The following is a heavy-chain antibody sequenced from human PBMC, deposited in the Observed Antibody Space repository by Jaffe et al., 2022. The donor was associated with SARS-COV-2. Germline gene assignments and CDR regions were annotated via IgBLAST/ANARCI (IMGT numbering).Heavy chain of an antibody. CDR3: ARGEGITIFGVGSYFYYGMDV. D-gene: IGHD3-3*01. J-gene: IGHJ6*02. CDR1: GGSISSYY. CDR2: IYYNGST. V-gene: IGHV4-59*01. Sequence: QVQLQESGPGLVKPSETLSLTCTVSGGSISSYYWIWIRQPPGKGLECIGYIYYNGSTNYNPSLKGRVTISVDASKNQFSLRLSSVTAADTAVYYCARGEGITIFGVGSYFYYGMDVWGRGATVTVSS.